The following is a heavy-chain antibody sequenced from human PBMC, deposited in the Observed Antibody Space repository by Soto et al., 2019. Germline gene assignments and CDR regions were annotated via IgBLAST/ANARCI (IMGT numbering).Heavy chain of an antibody. CDR2: INPSGGST. CDR3: ARERITIFGVVINYEARDGMDV. J-gene: IGHJ6*02. CDR1: GYTFTSYY. D-gene: IGHD3-3*01. Sequence: GASVKVSCKASGYTFTSYYMHWVRQAPGQGLEWMGIINPSGGSTSYAQKFQGRVTMTRDTSTSTVYMELSSLRSEDTAVYYCARERITIFGVVINYEARDGMDVWGQGTTVTVSS. V-gene: IGHV1-46*01.